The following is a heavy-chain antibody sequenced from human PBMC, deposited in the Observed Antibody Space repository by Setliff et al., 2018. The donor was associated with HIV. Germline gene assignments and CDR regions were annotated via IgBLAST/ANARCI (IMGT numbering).Heavy chain of an antibody. J-gene: IGHJ4*02. Sequence: SETLSLTCTVSGDSISRRIYYWGWIRQPPGKGLEWIGNFYYSGSSHYNPSLKSRVTISVDTSKNQFSLKLISVSAADTAVYYCAKLLPAADMAREIDSWGQGTQVTVSS. CDR1: GDSISRRIYY. CDR3: AKLLPAADMAREIDS. CDR2: FYYSGSS. V-gene: IGHV4-39*01. D-gene: IGHD2-2*01.